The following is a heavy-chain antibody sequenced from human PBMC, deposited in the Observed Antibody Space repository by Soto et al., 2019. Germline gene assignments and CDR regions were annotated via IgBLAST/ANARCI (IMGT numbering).Heavy chain of an antibody. CDR1: GGSISSSSYY. CDR2: IYYSGST. Sequence: QLQLQESGPGLVKPSETLSLTCTVSGGSISSSSYYWGWIRQPPGKGLEWIGSIYYSGSTYYNPSLKSRVTISVDTSKNQFSLKLSSVTAADTAVYYCARLVGVYCSSTSCHFDYWGQGTLVTVSS. CDR3: ARLVGVYCSSTSCHFDY. V-gene: IGHV4-39*01. J-gene: IGHJ4*02. D-gene: IGHD2-2*01.